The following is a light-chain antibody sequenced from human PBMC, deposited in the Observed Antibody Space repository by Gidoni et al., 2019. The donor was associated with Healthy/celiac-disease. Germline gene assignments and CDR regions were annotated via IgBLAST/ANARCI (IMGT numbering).Light chain of an antibody. CDR2: LGS. V-gene: IGKV2-28*01. CDR1: QSLLHSNGYNY. J-gene: IGKJ3*01. CDR3: MQALQTPPDT. Sequence: DIVMTQSPLSLPVTPGEPASISCRSSQSLLHSNGYNYLDWYLQKPGQSPQLLIYLGSNRAPGVPDRFSGSGSGTDFTLKISRVDAEDVGVYYRMQALQTPPDTFGPGPNVDIK.